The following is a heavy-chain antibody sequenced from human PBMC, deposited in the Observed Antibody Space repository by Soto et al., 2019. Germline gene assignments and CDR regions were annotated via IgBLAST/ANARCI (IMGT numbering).Heavy chain of an antibody. Sequence: SETLSLTCAVYGGSFSGYYWSWIRQPPGKGLEWIGEVNDSGSTNYNPSLKSRVIISVDTAKNQFSLNLSSVTAADTAVYYCARGLSYSSGWFRYWGQGTLVTVSS. J-gene: IGHJ4*02. CDR3: ARGLSYSSGWFRY. CDR2: VNDSGST. CDR1: GGSFSGYY. D-gene: IGHD6-19*01. V-gene: IGHV4-34*01.